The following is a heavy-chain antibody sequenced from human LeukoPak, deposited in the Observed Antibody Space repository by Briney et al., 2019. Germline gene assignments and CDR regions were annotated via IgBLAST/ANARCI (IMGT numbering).Heavy chain of an antibody. D-gene: IGHD3-10*01. CDR1: GFTFNNYA. CDR2: IRGGGSNT. CDR3: ATSSGGSKMVRGVVIITVNAFDI. Sequence: QPGGSLRLSCAASGFTFNNYAMNWVRQAPGKGLEWVSYIRGGGSNTRYSDSVKGRFTISRDNSKNTLYLQMNSLRAEDTAVYCCATSSGGSKMVRGVVIITVNAFDIWGQGTMVTVSS. J-gene: IGHJ3*02. V-gene: IGHV3-23*01.